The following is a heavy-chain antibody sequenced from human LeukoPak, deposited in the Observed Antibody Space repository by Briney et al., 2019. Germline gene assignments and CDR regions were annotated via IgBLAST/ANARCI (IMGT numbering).Heavy chain of an antibody. CDR1: GFTFSSYS. D-gene: IGHD2-15*01. Sequence: GGSLRLSCAASGFTFSSYSMNWVRQAPGKGLEWVSSISSSSSYIYYADSVKGRFTISRDNAKNSLYLQMNSLRAEDTAVYYCAGPTRYCSGGSCMDYWGQGTLVTVSS. CDR3: AGPTRYCSGGSCMDY. CDR2: ISSSSSYI. J-gene: IGHJ4*02. V-gene: IGHV3-21*01.